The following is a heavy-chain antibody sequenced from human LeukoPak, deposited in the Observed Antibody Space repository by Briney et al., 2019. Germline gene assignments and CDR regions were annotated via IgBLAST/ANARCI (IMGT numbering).Heavy chain of an antibody. D-gene: IGHD4-17*01. CDR3: GRDSYGGDYRDYYYYYGMDV. J-gene: IGHJ6*02. CDR2: ISSSGSTI. V-gene: IGHV3-48*03. CDR1: GFTFSSYE. Sequence: GGSLRLSCAASGFTFSSYEMNWVRQAPGKGLEWVSYISSSGSTIYYADSVKGRFTISRDNAKNSLYLQMNSLRAEDTAVYYCGRDSYGGDYRDYYYYYGMDVWGQGTTVTVSS.